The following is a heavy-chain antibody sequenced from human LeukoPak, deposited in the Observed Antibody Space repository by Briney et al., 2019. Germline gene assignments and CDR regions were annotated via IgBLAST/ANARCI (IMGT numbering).Heavy chain of an antibody. D-gene: IGHD2-2*01. CDR1: GFTFSSYS. J-gene: IGHJ6*04. V-gene: IGHV3-21*01. CDR2: ISSSSSYI. Sequence: GGSPRLSCAASGFTFSSYSMNWVRQAPGKGLEWVSSISSSSSYIYYADSVKGRFTISRDNAKNSLYLQMNSLRAEDTAVYYCASGPPGGYCSSTSCGPYYYYGMDVWGKGTTVTVSS. CDR3: ASGPPGGYCSSTSCGPYYYYGMDV.